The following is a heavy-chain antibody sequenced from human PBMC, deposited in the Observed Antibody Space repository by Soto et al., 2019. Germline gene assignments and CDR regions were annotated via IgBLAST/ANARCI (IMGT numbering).Heavy chain of an antibody. CDR1: GGSVNRGGYS. Sequence: QLQLLESGSRLVKPSQTLSLTCAVSGGSVNRGGYSWSWIRQTPGKGLEWLAQIYRTGHTIDNPSLNSRATISLDEPNNPFALHLTSVTAADTAVYYGARRIVTPSAMFAHWGQGLLVTVSS. V-gene: IGHV4-30-2*01. CDR3: ARRIVTPSAMFAH. J-gene: IGHJ5*02. CDR2: IYRTGHT. D-gene: IGHD2-2*01.